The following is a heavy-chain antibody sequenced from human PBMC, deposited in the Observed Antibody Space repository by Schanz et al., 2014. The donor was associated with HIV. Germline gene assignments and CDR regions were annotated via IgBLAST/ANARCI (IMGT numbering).Heavy chain of an antibody. CDR3: ANSGYCTNGVCYTRGDGTDV. CDR1: GFIFRSYA. CDR2: IWYDGSNK. V-gene: IGHV3-33*06. J-gene: IGHJ6*02. D-gene: IGHD2-8*01. Sequence: QVELVESGGGVVQPGGSLRLSCATSGFIFRSYAVHWVRQAPGKGLEWVAVIWYDGSNKYYADSVKGRFTISRDNSRKTLYLQMNSLRADDTAVYYCANSGYCTNGVCYTRGDGTDVWGRGTTVTVSS.